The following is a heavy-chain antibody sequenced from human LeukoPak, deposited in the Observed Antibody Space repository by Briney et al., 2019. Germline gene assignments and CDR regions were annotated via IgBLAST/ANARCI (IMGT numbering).Heavy chain of an antibody. CDR2: IYYSGST. CDR1: GGSVSSGSYY. V-gene: IGHV4-61*01. D-gene: IGHD6-19*01. CDR3: ARFRRAQWPRGTFDY. Sequence: PSETLSLTCTVSGGSVSSGSYYWSRIRQPPGKGLEWIGYIYYSGSTNYNPSLKSRVTISVDTSKNQFSLKLSSVTAADTAVYYCARFRRAQWPRGTFDYWGQGTLVTVSS. J-gene: IGHJ4*02.